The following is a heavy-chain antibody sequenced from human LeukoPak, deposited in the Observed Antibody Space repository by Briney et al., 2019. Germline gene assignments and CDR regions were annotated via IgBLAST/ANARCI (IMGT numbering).Heavy chain of an antibody. CDR2: IYHSGST. CDR1: GGSISSSNW. V-gene: IGHV4-4*02. CDR3: ARDVKSRRRQWFGELSVYYYYYMDV. J-gene: IGHJ6*03. Sequence: SETLSLTCAVSGGSISSSNWWSWVRQPPGKGLEWIGEIYHSGSTNYNPSLKSRVTISVDKSKNQFSLNLSSVTAADTAVYYCARDVKSRRRQWFGELSVYYYYYMDVWGKGTTVTISS. D-gene: IGHD3-10*01.